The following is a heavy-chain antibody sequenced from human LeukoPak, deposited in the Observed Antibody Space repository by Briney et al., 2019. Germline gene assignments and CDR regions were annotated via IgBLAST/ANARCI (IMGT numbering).Heavy chain of an antibody. CDR2: IKQDGSEK. J-gene: IGHJ6*02. V-gene: IGHV3-7*03. CDR3: AKRRSLLLWFGESYGMDV. CDR1: GFTFSSYW. Sequence: GGSLRLSCAASGFTFSSYWMSWVRQAPGKGLEWVANIKQDGSEKYYVDSVKGRFTISRDNSKNTLYLQMNSLRAEDTAVYYCAKRRSLLLWFGESYGMDVWGQGTTVTVS. D-gene: IGHD3-10*01.